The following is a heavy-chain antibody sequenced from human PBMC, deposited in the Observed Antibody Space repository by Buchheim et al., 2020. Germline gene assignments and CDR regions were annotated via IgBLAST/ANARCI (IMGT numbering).Heavy chain of an antibody. Sequence: EVQLVESGGGLVQPGGSLRLSCAASGFTFSSYWMHWVRQAPGKGLVWVSRITSDGCSTYYVDSVKGRFTISRDNAKNTLYLKINSRGAEDTAVYYWATRGYDSYRGMDVWGQGTT. D-gene: IGHD3-3*01. CDR1: GFTFSSYW. CDR2: ITSDGCST. J-gene: IGHJ6*02. CDR3: ATRGYDSYRGMDV. V-gene: IGHV3-74*01.